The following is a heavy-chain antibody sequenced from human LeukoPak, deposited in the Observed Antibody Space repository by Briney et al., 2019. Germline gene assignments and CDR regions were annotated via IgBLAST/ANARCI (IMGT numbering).Heavy chain of an antibody. J-gene: IGHJ4*02. CDR1: GFTFSNYA. V-gene: IGHV3-23*01. CDR2: ISGSGGST. D-gene: IGHD6-13*01. Sequence: PGGSLRLSCAASGFTFSNYAMSWVRQAPGKGLEWVSGISGSGGSTYYADSVKGRFSISRDTSQNTLYLQMNSLRDEDTAVYYCAKPTDSSWYVFDYWGQGTLVTVSS. CDR3: AKPTDSSWYVFDY.